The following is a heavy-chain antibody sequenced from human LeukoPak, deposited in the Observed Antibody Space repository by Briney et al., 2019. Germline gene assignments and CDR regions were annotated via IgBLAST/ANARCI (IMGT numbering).Heavy chain of an antibody. V-gene: IGHV3-74*03. J-gene: IGHJ4*02. CDR1: GFTFSTYW. CDR2: IRPEGTTT. D-gene: IGHD3-9*01. Sequence: GGSLRLSCAASGFTFSTYWMHWVRQAPGKGLVWVARIRPEGTTTAHADSVKGRFTISRDNAKNTLFLQMNSLSAEDTAVYYCARDLDWILFDYWGQGTLVTVSS. CDR3: ARDLDWILFDY.